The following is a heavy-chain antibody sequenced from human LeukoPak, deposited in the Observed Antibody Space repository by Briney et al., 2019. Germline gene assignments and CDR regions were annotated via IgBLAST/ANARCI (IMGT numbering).Heavy chain of an antibody. CDR1: GFTFSSYS. J-gene: IGHJ2*01. CDR2: ISSSSSYI. Sequence: GGSLRLSCAASGFTFSSYSMNWARQAPGKGLEWVSSISSSSSYIYYADSVKGRFTISRDNAKNSLYLQMNSLRAEDTAVYYCAREASSSWSYWYFDLWGRGTLVTVSS. CDR3: AREASSSWSYWYFDL. D-gene: IGHD6-13*01. V-gene: IGHV3-21*01.